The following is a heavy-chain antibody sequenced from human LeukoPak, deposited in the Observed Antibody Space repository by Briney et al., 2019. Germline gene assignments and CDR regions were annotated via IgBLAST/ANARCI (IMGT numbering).Heavy chain of an antibody. CDR3: ARLRATLTVVVTLFDS. D-gene: IGHD3-22*01. J-gene: IGHJ4*02. CDR1: GGSISSGPYY. V-gene: IGHV4-39*01. CDR2: MYYSGDT. Sequence: PSETLSLTSAVSGGSISSGPYYWGWIRQPPGKGLEWIGSMYYSGDTYYKPSLQSRVTISGDPSKNQFSLKLSSVTAADTAVYYCARLRATLTVVVTLFDSWGQGTLVTVSS.